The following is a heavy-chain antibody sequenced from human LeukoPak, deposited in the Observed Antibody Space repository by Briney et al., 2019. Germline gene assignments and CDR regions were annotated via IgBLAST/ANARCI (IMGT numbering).Heavy chain of an antibody. V-gene: IGHV3-23*01. Sequence: GGTLRLSCAASGFTFSSDGMSWVRQAPGKGLEWVSAISGSGGSTYYADSVKGRFTISRDNSKNRLYLQMNSLRAEDTAVYYCARGTYYYGSIDIWGQGTMVTVSS. CDR3: ARGTYYYGSIDI. CDR1: GFTFSSDG. D-gene: IGHD3-10*01. CDR2: ISGSGGST. J-gene: IGHJ3*02.